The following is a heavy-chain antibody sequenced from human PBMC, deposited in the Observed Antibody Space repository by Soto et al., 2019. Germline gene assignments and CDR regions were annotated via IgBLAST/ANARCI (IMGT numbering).Heavy chain of an antibody. CDR1: GFSLTTSGVG. V-gene: IGHV2-5*02. D-gene: IGHD3-3*01. Sequence: QITLNESGPTQVKPRQTLTLTCTFSGFSLTTSGVGVGWIRQSPGKAPEWLALIYWDDDKRYSPSLKSRLTITKDTTTNQVVLTMADLDPADTATYYCAHRVLRTVFGLVTTTAIYFDFWGQGTPVAVSS. CDR2: IYWDDDK. CDR3: AHRVLRTVFGLVTTTAIYFDF. J-gene: IGHJ4*02.